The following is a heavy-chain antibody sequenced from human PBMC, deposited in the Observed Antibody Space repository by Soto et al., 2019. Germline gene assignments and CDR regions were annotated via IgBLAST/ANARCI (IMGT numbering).Heavy chain of an antibody. D-gene: IGHD3-3*01. J-gene: IGHJ4*02. CDR3: ASAIRVLRFLEYVY. Sequence: GGSLRLSCAASGFTFSSYWMSWVRQAPGKGLEWVANIKQDGSEKYYVDSVKGRFTISRDNAKNSLYLQMNSLRAEDTAVYYCASAIRVLRFLEYVYWGQGTLVTVSS. CDR2: IKQDGSEK. V-gene: IGHV3-7*01. CDR1: GFTFSSYW.